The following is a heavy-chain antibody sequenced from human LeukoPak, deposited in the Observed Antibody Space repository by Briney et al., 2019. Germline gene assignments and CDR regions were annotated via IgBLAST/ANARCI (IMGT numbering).Heavy chain of an antibody. J-gene: IGHJ3*02. CDR2: INSDGSST. Sequence: GGSLRLSCAASGFTFSSYAMSWVRQAPGKGLVWVSRINSDGSSTSYADSVKGRFTISRDNAKNTLYLQMNSLRAEDTAVYYCAGSGWHDAFDIWGQGTMVTVPS. D-gene: IGHD6-19*01. CDR1: GFTFSSYA. V-gene: IGHV3-74*01. CDR3: AGSGWHDAFDI.